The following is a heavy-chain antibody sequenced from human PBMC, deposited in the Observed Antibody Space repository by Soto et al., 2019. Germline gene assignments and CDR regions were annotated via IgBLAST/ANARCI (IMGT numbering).Heavy chain of an antibody. CDR2: IYYSGST. J-gene: IGHJ4*02. V-gene: IGHV4-59*01. CDR1: GVSISSYY. D-gene: IGHD4-17*01. CDR3: ARVRGDYGEYYFDY. Sequence: TSETLSLTCTVSGVSISSYYWSWIRQPPGKGLEWIGYIYYSGSTNYNPSLKSRVTISVDTSKNQFSLKLSSVTAADTAVYYCARVRGDYGEYYFDYWGQGTLVTAPQ.